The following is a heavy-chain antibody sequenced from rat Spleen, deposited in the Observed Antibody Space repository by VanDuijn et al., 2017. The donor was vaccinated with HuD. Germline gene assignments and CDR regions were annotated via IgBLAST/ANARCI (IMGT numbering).Heavy chain of an antibody. CDR3: TRGLSMSSTDYYYALFAY. CDR2: IDYSGRT. D-gene: IGHD1-6*01. J-gene: IGHJ3*01. CDR1: GYSITSNY. V-gene: IGHV3-1*01. Sequence: EVQLQESGPGLVKPSQSLSLTCSVTGYSITSNYWGWIRKFPGNKMEWMGYIDYSGRTSYNTSLKSLISINRDTSKNQFFLHLNSVTTEDTATFYCTRGLSMSSTDYYYALFAYWGQGTLVTVSS.